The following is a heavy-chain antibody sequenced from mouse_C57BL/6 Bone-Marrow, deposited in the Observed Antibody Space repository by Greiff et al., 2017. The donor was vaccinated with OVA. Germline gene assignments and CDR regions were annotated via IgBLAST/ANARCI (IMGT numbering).Heavy chain of an antibody. Sequence: QVQLQHPGAELVKPGASVKLSCKASGYTFTSYWMHWVKQRPGQGLEWIGMIHPNSGSTNYNEKFKSKATLTVDKSSSTAYMQLSSLTSEDSAVYYCARRYYYGSSPLTYWGQGTLVTVSA. CDR3: ARRYYYGSSPLTY. V-gene: IGHV1-64*01. CDR2: IHPNSGST. D-gene: IGHD1-1*01. J-gene: IGHJ3*01. CDR1: GYTFTSYW.